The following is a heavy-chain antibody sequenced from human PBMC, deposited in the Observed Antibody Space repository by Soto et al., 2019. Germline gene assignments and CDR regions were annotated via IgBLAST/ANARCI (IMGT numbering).Heavy chain of an antibody. CDR1: GYTFTSYG. J-gene: IGHJ3*02. CDR2: ISAYNGNT. Sequence: GASVKVSCKASGYTFTSYGISWVRQAPGQGLEWMGWISAYNGNTNYAQKLQGRVTMTTDTSTSTAYMELRSLRSDDTAVYYCARVDYGSGSYFAFDIWGQGTMVTVSS. V-gene: IGHV1-18*01. CDR3: ARVDYGSGSYFAFDI. D-gene: IGHD3-10*01.